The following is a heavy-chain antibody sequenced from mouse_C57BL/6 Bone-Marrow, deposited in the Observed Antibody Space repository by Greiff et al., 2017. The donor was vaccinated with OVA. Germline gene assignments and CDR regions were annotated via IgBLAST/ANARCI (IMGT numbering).Heavy chain of an antibody. J-gene: IGHJ1*03. Sequence: QVQLKESGAELVKPGASVKISCKASGYAFSSYWMNWVKQRPGKGLEWIGQIYPGDGDTNYNGKFKGKATLTADKSSSTAYMQLSSLTSEDSAVYFCARGLAYYSNYWYFDVWGTGTTVTVSS. V-gene: IGHV1-80*01. D-gene: IGHD2-5*01. CDR3: ARGLAYYSNYWYFDV. CDR2: IYPGDGDT. CDR1: GYAFSSYW.